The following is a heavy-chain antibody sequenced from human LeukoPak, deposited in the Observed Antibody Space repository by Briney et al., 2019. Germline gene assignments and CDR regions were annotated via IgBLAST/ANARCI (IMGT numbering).Heavy chain of an antibody. V-gene: IGHV1-69*06. CDR1: GGTFSSYA. CDR2: IIPIFGTA. CDR3: ARVHSNNGRGYIDY. Sequence: SVKVSCKASGGTFSSYAISWVRQAPGQELEWMGGIIPIFGTANYAQKFQGRVTITADKSTSTAYMELSSLRSEDTAVYYCARVHSNNGRGYIDYWAQGTLVTVSS. D-gene: IGHD6-13*01. J-gene: IGHJ4*02.